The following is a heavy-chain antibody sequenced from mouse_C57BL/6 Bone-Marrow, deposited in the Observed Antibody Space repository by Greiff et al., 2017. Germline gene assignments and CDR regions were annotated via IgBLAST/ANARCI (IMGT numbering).Heavy chain of an antibody. D-gene: IGHD2-4*01. Sequence: VQLQQPGAELVKPGASVKLSCKASGYTFTSYWMHWVKQRPGQGLEWIGMIHPNSGSTNYNEKFKSKATLTVDKSSSTAYMQLSSLTSEDSAVYYCARFYDYDWYFDVWGTGTTVTVSS. CDR2: IHPNSGST. V-gene: IGHV1-64*01. CDR3: ARFYDYDWYFDV. J-gene: IGHJ1*03. CDR1: GYTFTSYW.